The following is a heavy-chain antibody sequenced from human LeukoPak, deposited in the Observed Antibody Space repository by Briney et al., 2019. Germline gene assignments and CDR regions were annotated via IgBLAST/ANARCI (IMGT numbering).Heavy chain of an antibody. CDR2: ISGSGDYT. J-gene: IGHJ6*03. V-gene: IGHV3-23*01. D-gene: IGHD3-10*01. CDR1: GFTFSSHG. CDR3: AKDGVRRGFVHGYYYYMDV. Sequence: PGGSLRLSCAVSGFTFSSHGMSWVRQAPGKGLEWVSTISGSGDYTYYADSVKGRFTISRDNSKNTLYLQMNSLRAEDTAVYYCAKDGVRRGFVHGYYYYMDVWGKGTTVTISS.